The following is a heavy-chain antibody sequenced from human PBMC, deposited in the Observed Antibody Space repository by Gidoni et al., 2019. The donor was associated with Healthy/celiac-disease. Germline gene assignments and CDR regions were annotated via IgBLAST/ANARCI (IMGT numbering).Heavy chain of an antibody. CDR1: GFTFSSYE. CDR2: ISSSGSTI. V-gene: IGHV3-48*03. CDR3: ARDSALTGPIAQFRKNYYYYGMDV. Sequence: EVQLVESGGGLVQPGGSLRLSCAASGFTFSSYEMNWVRQAPGKGLEWVSYISSSGSTIYYADSVKGRFTISRDNAKNSLYLQMNSLRAEDTAVYYCARDSALTGPIAQFRKNYYYYGMDVWGQGTTVTVSS. D-gene: IGHD3-9*01. J-gene: IGHJ6*02.